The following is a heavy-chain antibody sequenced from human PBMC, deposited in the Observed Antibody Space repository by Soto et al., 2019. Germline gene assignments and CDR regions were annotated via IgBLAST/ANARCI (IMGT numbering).Heavy chain of an antibody. CDR2: IIPIFGTA. D-gene: IGHD6-19*01. CDR1: GGTFSSYA. CDR3: ARDKVAGTYNYYYYGMDV. Sequence: QVQLVQSGAEVKKPGSSVKVSCKASGGTFSSYAISWVRQAPGQGLEWMGGIIPIFGTANYAQKFQGRVTITADESTSTXXMELSSLTSEDTAVYYCARDKVAGTYNYYYYGMDVWGQGTTVTVSS. J-gene: IGHJ6*02. V-gene: IGHV1-69*12.